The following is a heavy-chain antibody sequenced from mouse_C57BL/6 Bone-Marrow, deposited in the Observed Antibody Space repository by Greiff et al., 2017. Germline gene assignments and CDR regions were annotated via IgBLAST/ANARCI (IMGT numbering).Heavy chain of an antibody. D-gene: IGHD1-1*01. CDR1: GYAFSSSW. V-gene: IGHV1-82*01. J-gene: IGHJ4*01. CDR3: ARWGRTTLDY. Sequence: VQLVESGPELVKPGASVKISCKASGYAFSSSWMNWVKQRPGKGLEWIGRIYPGDGDTNYNGKFKGKATLTADKSSSTAYMQLSSLTSEDSAVYFCARWGRTTLDYWGQGTSVTVSS. CDR2: IYPGDGDT.